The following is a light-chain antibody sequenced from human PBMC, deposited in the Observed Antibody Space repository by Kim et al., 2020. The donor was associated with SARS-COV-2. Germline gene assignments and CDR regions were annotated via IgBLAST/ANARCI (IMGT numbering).Light chain of an antibody. J-gene: IGKJ3*01. CDR1: QSLLHSNVYNY. V-gene: IGKV2-28*01. CDR2: LGS. Sequence: DIVMTQSPLSLPVTPGEPASISCRSSQSLLHSNVYNYLDWYLQKPGQSPQLLIYLGSNRASGVPDRFSGSGSGTDFTLKISRVEAEDVGVYYCMQALQTPVTFGPGTKLEI. CDR3: MQALQTPVT.